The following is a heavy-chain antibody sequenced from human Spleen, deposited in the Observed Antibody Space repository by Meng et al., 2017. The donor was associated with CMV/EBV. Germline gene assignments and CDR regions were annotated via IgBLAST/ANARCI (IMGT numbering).Heavy chain of an antibody. CDR2: IKSKTDGGTT. CDR3: ATTQVGAPDY. Sequence: GESLKISCAASGFTFSNAWMSWVRQAPGKGLEWVGRIKSKTDGGTTDYAAPVKGRFTISRDDSKNTVHLQMNSLKSEDTAVYYCATTQVGAPDYWGQGTLVTVSS. CDR1: GFTFSNAW. D-gene: IGHD1-26*01. V-gene: IGHV3-15*01. J-gene: IGHJ4*02.